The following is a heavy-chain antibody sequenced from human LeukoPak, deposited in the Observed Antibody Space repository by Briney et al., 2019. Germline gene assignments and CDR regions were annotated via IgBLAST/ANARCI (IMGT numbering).Heavy chain of an antibody. J-gene: IGHJ4*02. D-gene: IGHD6-13*01. CDR3: ARCIAATGTLDY. CDR1: GFSLSTNGMS. CDR2: IDWDDDK. V-gene: IGHV2-70*11. Sequence: SGPTLVKPTQTLTLTCTFSGFSLSTNGMSVTWVRQPPGKALEWLARIDWDDDKYYSASLKTTLTISKDTSKNQVVLTMTNTDPVDTATYFCARCIAATGTLDYWGQGALVTVSS.